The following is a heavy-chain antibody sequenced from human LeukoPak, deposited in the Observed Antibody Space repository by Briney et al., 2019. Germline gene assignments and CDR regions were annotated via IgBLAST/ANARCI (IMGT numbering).Heavy chain of an antibody. CDR3: AKSLDYGDNRAPLEF. CDR1: GFTFSSYS. CDR2: VSGSGSTT. J-gene: IGHJ4*02. V-gene: IGHV3-23*01. Sequence: GRCLRLSCAASGFTFSSYSMNSVREAPGEGLEWVLAVSGSGSTTYYARSVKGRFTVSRDNSKTTLYLQMNSLRVDDTAVYYCAKSLDYGDNRAPLEFWGQGALGTVSS. D-gene: IGHD4-23*01.